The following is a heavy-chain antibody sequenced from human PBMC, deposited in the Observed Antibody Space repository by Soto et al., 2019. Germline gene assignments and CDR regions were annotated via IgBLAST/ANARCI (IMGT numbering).Heavy chain of an antibody. J-gene: IGHJ6*03. CDR2: IYYSGST. Sequence: PSETVSLTCTVSGGSISSSSYYWGWIRQPPGKGLEWIGSIYYSGSTYYNPSLKSRVTISVDTSKNQFSLKLSSVTAADTAVYYCAVVVAATQGYYYYYYMDVWGKRTTVTVSS. CDR1: GGSISSSSYY. D-gene: IGHD2-15*01. CDR3: AVVVAATQGYYYYYYMDV. V-gene: IGHV4-39*01.